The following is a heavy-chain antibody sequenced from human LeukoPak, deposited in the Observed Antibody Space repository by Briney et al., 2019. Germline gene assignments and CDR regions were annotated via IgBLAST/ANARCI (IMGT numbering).Heavy chain of an antibody. CDR3: ASGRLGHCSRTNCYDDDFDI. J-gene: IGHJ3*02. Sequence: GGSLRLSCAASGFTFSSYSMNWVRQAPGKGLEWVSSISSSSSYIYYADSVKGRFTISRDNAKNSLYLQMNSLRAEDTAVYYCASGRLGHCSRTNCYDDDFDIWGQGTMVTVSS. CDR2: ISSSSSYI. CDR1: GFTFSSYS. V-gene: IGHV3-21*01. D-gene: IGHD2-2*01.